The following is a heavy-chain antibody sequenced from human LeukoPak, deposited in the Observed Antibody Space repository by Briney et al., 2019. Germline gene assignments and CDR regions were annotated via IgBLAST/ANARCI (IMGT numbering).Heavy chain of an antibody. D-gene: IGHD1-1*01. CDR1: GFTFSSYW. V-gene: IGHV3-7*01. CDR3: ASNLIKVLHAFDI. Sequence: GGSLRLSCAASGFTFSSYWMSWVRQAPGKGLEWVANIKQEGSEKYYGDSVKGRFTISRDNAKNSLYLQMNSLRAEDTAVYYCASNLIKVLHAFDIWGQGTMVTVSS. CDR2: IKQEGSEK. J-gene: IGHJ3*02.